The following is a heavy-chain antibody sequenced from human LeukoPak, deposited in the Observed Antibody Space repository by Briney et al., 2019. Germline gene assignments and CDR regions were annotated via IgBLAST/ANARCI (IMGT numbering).Heavy chain of an antibody. CDR3: AREVGSWAYYFDY. J-gene: IGHJ4*02. D-gene: IGHD6-13*01. Sequence: TASETLSLTCTVSGVSISSGGYYWSWIRQHPGKGLEWIGYIYYSGSTYYNPSLKSRVTISVDTPKNQFSLKLSSVTAADTAVYYCAREVGSWAYYFDYWGQGTLVTVSS. V-gene: IGHV4-31*03. CDR1: GVSISSGGYY. CDR2: IYYSGST.